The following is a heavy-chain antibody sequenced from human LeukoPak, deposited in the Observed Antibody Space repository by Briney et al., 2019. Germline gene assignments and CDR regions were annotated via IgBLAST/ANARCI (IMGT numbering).Heavy chain of an antibody. V-gene: IGHV4-39*07. J-gene: IGHJ4*02. D-gene: IGHD1-26*01. Sequence: SETLSFTCTVSGGSISGSSYYWGWIRQPPGRGLEWIGTIYYSGSTDYNPSLKSRVTISVDMSKNQFSLNLSSATAADTAVYYCVTIIGSSGWTPYWGQGTRVTVSS. CDR2: IYYSGST. CDR1: GGSISGSSYY. CDR3: VTIIGSSGWTPY.